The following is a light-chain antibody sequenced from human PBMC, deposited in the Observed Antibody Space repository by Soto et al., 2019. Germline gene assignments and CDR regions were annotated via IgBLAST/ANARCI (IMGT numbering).Light chain of an antibody. Sequence: IQLTQSPSSLPASVGDRVTITCRASQGITTYLARYQQKPGKAPKLLIYAASALQSGVPSRFSGSGSGTDFTLTISSLQPEDFATYYCLQINSYPYTFGQGTKVDIK. J-gene: IGKJ2*01. CDR3: LQINSYPYT. CDR2: AAS. V-gene: IGKV1-9*01. CDR1: QGITTY.